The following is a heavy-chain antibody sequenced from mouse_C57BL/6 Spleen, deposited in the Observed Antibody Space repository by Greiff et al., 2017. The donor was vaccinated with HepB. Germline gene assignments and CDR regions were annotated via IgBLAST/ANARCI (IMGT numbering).Heavy chain of an antibody. Sequence: VKLQQPGAELVRPGTSVKLSCKASGYTFTSYWMHWVKQRPGQGLEWIGVIDPSDSYTNYNQKFKGKATLTVDTSSSTAYMQLSSLTSEDSAVYYCARCGYDEKDAMYYWGQGTSVTVSS. CDR2: IDPSDSYT. V-gene: IGHV1-59*01. CDR1: GYTFTSYW. CDR3: ARCGYDEKDAMYY. D-gene: IGHD2-2*01. J-gene: IGHJ4*01.